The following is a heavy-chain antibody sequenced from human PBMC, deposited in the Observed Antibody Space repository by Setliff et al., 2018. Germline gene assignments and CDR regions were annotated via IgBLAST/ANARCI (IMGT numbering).Heavy chain of an antibody. D-gene: IGHD2-21*01. Sequence: GASVKVSCKVSGYTLTELSMHWVRQAPGKGLEWMGGFDPEDGETIYAQKFQGRVTMTEDTSTDTAYMELSSLRSEDTAVYYCATMHIVVVIAISDHAFDIWGQGTMGTVS. V-gene: IGHV1-24*01. CDR1: GYTLTELS. J-gene: IGHJ3*02. CDR2: FDPEDGET. CDR3: ATMHIVVVIAISDHAFDI.